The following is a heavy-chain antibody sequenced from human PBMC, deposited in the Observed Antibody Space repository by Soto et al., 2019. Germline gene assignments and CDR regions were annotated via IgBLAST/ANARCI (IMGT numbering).Heavy chain of an antibody. CDR2: MNAKSGDT. CDR1: VYTFSDFD. Sequence: GXSVKVSCKASVYTFSDFDINWLRQASGQGPEWMGWMNAKSGDTFFPQRFWGKFNMTWDTSLSTAYMEVGSLTSHDTAIYYCARGNPFNYAGFDVSGQGTTVTVSS. D-gene: IGHD3-16*01. J-gene: IGHJ6*02. V-gene: IGHV1-8*01. CDR3: ARGNPFNYAGFDV.